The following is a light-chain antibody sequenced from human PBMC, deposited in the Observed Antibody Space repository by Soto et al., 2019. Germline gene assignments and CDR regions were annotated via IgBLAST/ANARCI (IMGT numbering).Light chain of an antibody. CDR3: SSYAGSNNLV. Sequence: QSALTQPPSASGSPGQSVTISCTGTSSEVGGYNYVSWYQQHPGKAPKLMIYEVSERPSGVPDRFSGSKSGNTASLTVSGLQAEDEADYYCSSYAGSNNLVFGGGTKLTVL. CDR2: EVS. V-gene: IGLV2-8*01. CDR1: SSEVGGYNY. J-gene: IGLJ3*02.